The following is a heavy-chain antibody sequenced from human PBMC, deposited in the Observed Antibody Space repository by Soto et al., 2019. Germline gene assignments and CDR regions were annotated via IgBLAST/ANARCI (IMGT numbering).Heavy chain of an antibody. J-gene: IGHJ4*02. CDR3: ARVGLSEMATITSFDY. D-gene: IGHD5-12*01. Sequence: GGSLRLSCAASGFTFSDYYMSWIRQAPGKGLEWVSYISSSSSYTNYADSVKGRFTISRDNAKNSLYLQMNSLRAEDTAVYYCARVGLSEMATITSFDYWGQGTLVTVSS. CDR2: ISSSSSYT. CDR1: GFTFSDYY. V-gene: IGHV3-11*06.